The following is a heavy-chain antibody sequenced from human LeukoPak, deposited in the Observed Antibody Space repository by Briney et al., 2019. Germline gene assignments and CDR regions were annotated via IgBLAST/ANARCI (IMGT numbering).Heavy chain of an antibody. CDR2: TSSDLNVK. V-gene: IGHV3-30-3*01. CDR1: GFTFRNYV. Sequence: GGSLRLSCAASGFTFRNYVIHWVRQAPGKGLEWVAVTSSDLNVKLYADPVKGRFTISRDNSRSTLYLQMNSLRPEDTAIYYCAREGYYGSGSPPSLYFDYWGQGTLVTVSS. CDR3: AREGYYGSGSPPSLYFDY. D-gene: IGHD3-10*01. J-gene: IGHJ4*02.